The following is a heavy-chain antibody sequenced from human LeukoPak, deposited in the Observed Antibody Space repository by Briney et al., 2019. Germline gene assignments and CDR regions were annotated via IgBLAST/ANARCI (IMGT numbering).Heavy chain of an antibody. J-gene: IGHJ4*02. Sequence: GGSLRLSSAASGFTVSSNYMSWVRQAPGKGLEWVSVIYSGGSTYYADSVKGRFTISRDNSKNTLYLQMNSLRAEDTAVYYCARGGGYSGYDLFDYWGQGTLVTVSS. CDR1: GFTVSSNY. CDR3: ARGGGYSGYDLFDY. D-gene: IGHD5-12*01. V-gene: IGHV3-66*02. CDR2: IYSGGST.